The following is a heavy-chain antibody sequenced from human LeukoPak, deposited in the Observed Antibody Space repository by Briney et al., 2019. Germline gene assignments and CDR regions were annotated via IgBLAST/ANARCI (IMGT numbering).Heavy chain of an antibody. Sequence: PSETLSLTCTVSGGSISSYYWSWIRQLAGKGLEWIGRIYTSGSTNYNPSLKSRVTMSVDTSKNQFSLKLSSVTAADTAVYYCARDIAERDDHRITIFGRFDPWGQGTLVTVSS. CDR2: IYTSGST. J-gene: IGHJ5*02. V-gene: IGHV4-4*07. CDR1: GGSISSYY. D-gene: IGHD3-3*01. CDR3: ARDIAERDDHRITIFGRFDP.